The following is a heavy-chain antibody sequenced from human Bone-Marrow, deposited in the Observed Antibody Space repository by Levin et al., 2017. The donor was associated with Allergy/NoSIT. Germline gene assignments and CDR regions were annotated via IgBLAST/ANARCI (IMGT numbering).Heavy chain of an antibody. CDR1: GFTFSSYA. CDR3: ATQYYDILTGYYPLVDY. J-gene: IGHJ4*02. Sequence: GGSLRLSCAASGFTFSSYAMSWVRQAPGKGLEWVSAISGSGGSTYYADSVKGRFTISRDNSKNTLYLQMNSLRAEDTAVYYCATQYYDILTGYYPLVDYWGQGTLVTVSS. V-gene: IGHV3-23*01. CDR2: ISGSGGST. D-gene: IGHD3-9*01.